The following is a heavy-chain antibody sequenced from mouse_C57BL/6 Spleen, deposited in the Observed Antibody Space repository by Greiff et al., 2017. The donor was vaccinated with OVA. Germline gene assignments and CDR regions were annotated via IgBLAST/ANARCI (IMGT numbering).Heavy chain of an antibody. CDR1: GFTFSDYG. CDR3: ARVLTGGLDY. Sequence: DVMLVESGGGLVKPGGSLKLSCAASGFTFSDYGMHWVRQAPEKGLEWVAYISSGSSTIYYADTVKGRFTISRDNAKNTLFRQMTSLRSEDTAMYYCARVLTGGLDYWGQGTTLTVSS. D-gene: IGHD4-1*01. J-gene: IGHJ2*01. CDR2: ISSGSSTI. V-gene: IGHV5-17*01.